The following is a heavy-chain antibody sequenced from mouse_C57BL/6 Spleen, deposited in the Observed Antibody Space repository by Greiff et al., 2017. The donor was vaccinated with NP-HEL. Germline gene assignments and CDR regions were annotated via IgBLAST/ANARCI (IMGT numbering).Heavy chain of an antibody. CDR1: GFTFSSYA. V-gene: IGHV5-4*01. J-gene: IGHJ4*01. Sequence: EVKVVESGGGLVKPGGSLKLSCAASGFTFSSYAMSWVRQTPEKRLEWVATISDGGSYTYYPDNVKGRFTISRDNAKNNLYLQMSHLKSEDTAMYYCARDGATVVAMYYAMDYWGQGTSVTVSS. CDR3: ARDGATVVAMYYAMDY. D-gene: IGHD1-1*01. CDR2: ISDGGSYT.